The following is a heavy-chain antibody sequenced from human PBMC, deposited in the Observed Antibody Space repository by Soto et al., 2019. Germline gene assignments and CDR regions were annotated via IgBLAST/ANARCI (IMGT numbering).Heavy chain of an antibody. CDR1: GYTFTNYG. CDR3: AREEYRQLDH. J-gene: IGHJ5*02. CDR2: ISTNSGHT. Sequence: QVQLVQSGSESMQPGASVKVSCKASGYTFTNYGISWVRQAPGQGLEWMGWISTNSGHTDYAQNLRGRVTMTTDTSTTTAYMELRSLRSDDTAVYYCAREEYRQLDHWGQGTLVTVSS. V-gene: IGHV1-18*04. D-gene: IGHD3-16*02.